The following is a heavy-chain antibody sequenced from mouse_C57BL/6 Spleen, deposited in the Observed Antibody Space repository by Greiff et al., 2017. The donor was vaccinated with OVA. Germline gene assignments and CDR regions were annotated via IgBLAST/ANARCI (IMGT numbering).Heavy chain of an antibody. Sequence: QVQLKQPGAELVKPGASVKLSCKASGYTFTSYWMQWVKQRPGQGLEWIGEIDPSDSYTNYNQKFKGKATLTVDTSSSTAYMQLSSLTSEDSAVYYCARGLYDGYYPYFDYWGQGTTLTVSS. CDR3: ARGLYDGYYPYFDY. CDR2: IDPSDSYT. CDR1: GYTFTSYW. V-gene: IGHV1-50*01. J-gene: IGHJ2*01. D-gene: IGHD2-3*01.